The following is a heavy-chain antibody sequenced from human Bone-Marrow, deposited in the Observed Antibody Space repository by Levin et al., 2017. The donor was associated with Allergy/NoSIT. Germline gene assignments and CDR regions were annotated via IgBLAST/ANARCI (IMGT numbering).Heavy chain of an antibody. Sequence: ESLKISCTVSGGSISSYYWSWIRQPPGKGLECLGYIYYSGSTKYNPSLNNRDTISLDMSKNQFSLKLSSVTAADTAVYYCARFNPYQYYFDYWGQGTLVAVSS. CDR2: IYYSGST. V-gene: IGHV4-59*01. CDR3: ARFNPYQYYFDY. CDR1: GGSISSYY. J-gene: IGHJ4*02.